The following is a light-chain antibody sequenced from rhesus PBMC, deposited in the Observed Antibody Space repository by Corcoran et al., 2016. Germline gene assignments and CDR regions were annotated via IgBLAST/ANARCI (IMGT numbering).Light chain of an antibody. CDR1: QDISSW. CDR2: KGS. CDR3: QQYTNRPFT. J-gene: IGKJ3*01. Sequence: IQMTQSPSSLSASIGDTVSFSCRAGQDISSWLAWYQRKPGKAPNLLIYKGSSLQIGVPSSFSGSGSGTDFTLTISSLQSEDFGTYYCQQYTNRPFTFGPGTKLDIK. V-gene: IGKV1-22*01.